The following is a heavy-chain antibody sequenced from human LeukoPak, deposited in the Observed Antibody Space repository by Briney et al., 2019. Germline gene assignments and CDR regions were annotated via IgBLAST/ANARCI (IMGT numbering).Heavy chain of an antibody. CDR3: ARGSGYCSGGSCYYYYYGMDV. D-gene: IGHD2-15*01. CDR1: VGTFISYA. J-gene: IGHJ6*02. Sequence: SVKVSCKASVGTFISYAISWVRQAPGQGLEWMGRIIPILGIANCAQKFQGRVTITADKSTSTAYMELSSLRSEDTAVYYCARGSGYCSGGSCYYYYYGMDVWGQGTTVTVSS. CDR2: IIPILGIA. V-gene: IGHV1-69*04.